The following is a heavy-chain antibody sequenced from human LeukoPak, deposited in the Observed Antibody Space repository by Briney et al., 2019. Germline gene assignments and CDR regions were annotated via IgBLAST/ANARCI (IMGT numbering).Heavy chain of an antibody. J-gene: IGHJ3*02. V-gene: IGHV1-2*06. Sequence: ASVKVSYKASGYTFTGYYMHWVRQAPGQGLEWMGRINPNSGGTNYAQKFQGRVTMTRDTSISTAYMELSRLRSDDTAVYYCARVRRGWELTNDAFDIWGQGTMVTVSS. CDR3: ARVRRGWELTNDAFDI. D-gene: IGHD1-26*01. CDR2: INPNSGGT. CDR1: GYTFTGYY.